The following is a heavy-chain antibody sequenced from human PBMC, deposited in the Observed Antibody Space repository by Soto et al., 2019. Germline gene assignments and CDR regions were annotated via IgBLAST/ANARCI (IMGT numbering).Heavy chain of an antibody. D-gene: IGHD2-2*01. J-gene: IGHJ6*02. CDR2: ISAYNGNT. CDR3: ARDRYCSSTSCHQEYYYYYGMDV. CDR1: GYTFTSYG. V-gene: IGHV1-18*04. Sequence: GASVKVSCKASGYTFTSYGISWVRQAPGQGLEWMGWISAYNGNTNYAQKLQGRVTMTTDTSTSTAYMELGSLRSDDTAVYYCARDRYCSSTSCHQEYYYYYGMDVWGQGTTVTVSS.